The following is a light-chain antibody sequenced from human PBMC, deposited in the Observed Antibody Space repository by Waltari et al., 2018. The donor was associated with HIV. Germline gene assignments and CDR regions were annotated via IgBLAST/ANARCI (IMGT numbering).Light chain of an antibody. CDR2: RNN. Sequence: QSVLTQPPSASGTPGQRVTISCSGSSSNIGSNYVYWYQHLPGTAPKLLIYRNNQRPSGVPDRFSGSKSGTSASLAISGLRSEDEADYYCAVWDDSLSGFYVFGTGTKVTVL. CDR3: AVWDDSLSGFYV. CDR1: SSNIGSNY. J-gene: IGLJ1*01. V-gene: IGLV1-47*01.